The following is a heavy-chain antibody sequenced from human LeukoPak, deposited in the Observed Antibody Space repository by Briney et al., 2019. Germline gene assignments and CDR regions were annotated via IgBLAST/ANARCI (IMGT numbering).Heavy chain of an antibody. CDR2: IDPNNGAT. CDR3: ASAVMYRYYYYYGLDV. V-gene: IGHV1-2*06. D-gene: IGHD1-1*01. CDR1: GYSFTGYF. Sequence: GASVKVSCMASGYSFTGYFIHWIRQAPAQGMEWMGRIDPNNGATSHAQKLQGRVTVTRDTTITTASMEMTTIRSDDTAVYYCASAVMYRYYYYYGLDVWGQGTTVTVSS. J-gene: IGHJ6*02.